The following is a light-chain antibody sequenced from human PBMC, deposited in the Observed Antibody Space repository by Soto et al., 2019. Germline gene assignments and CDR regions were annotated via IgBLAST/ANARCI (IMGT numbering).Light chain of an antibody. CDR3: SSFTSRHTDV. V-gene: IGLV2-14*01. Sequence: QSALAQPASVSGSPGQSITISCTGTSSDVGAYNYVSWYQQNPGKAPKLLIYDVRYRPSGVSNRFSCSKSGNTAYLIISGLQAEDEAYYYCSSFTSRHTDVFGSGTKLTVL. J-gene: IGLJ1*01. CDR2: DVR. CDR1: SSDVGAYNY.